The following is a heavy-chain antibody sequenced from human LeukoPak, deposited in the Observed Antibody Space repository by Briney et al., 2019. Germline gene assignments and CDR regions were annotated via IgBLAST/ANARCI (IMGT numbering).Heavy chain of an antibody. CDR3: ARGGREGGLIRVYDSTIPPLSY. D-gene: IGHD3-22*01. CDR1: GGSISSSSYY. CDR2: IYYSGST. V-gene: IGHV4-39*07. Sequence: SETLSLTCTVSGGSISSSSYYWGWIRQPPGKGLEWIGSIYYSGSTYYNPSLKSRVTISVDTSKNQFSLKLRSVTAADTAVYYCARGGREGGLIRVYDSTIPPLSYWGQGTLVTVSS. J-gene: IGHJ4*02.